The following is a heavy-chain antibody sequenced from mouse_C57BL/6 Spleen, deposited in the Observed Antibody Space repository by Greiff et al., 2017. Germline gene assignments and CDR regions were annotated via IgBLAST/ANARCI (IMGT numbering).Heavy chain of an antibody. CDR1: GYTFTSYW. V-gene: IGHV1-64*01. CDR3: ARSTVVATGYFDV. J-gene: IGHJ1*03. CDR2: IHPNSGST. D-gene: IGHD1-1*01. Sequence: VQLQQPGAELVKPGASVKLSCKASGYTFTSYWMHWVKQRPGQGLEWIGMIHPNSGSTNYNEKFKSKATLTVDKSSSTAYMQLSSLTSEDSAVSYCARSTVVATGYFDVWGTGTTVTVSS.